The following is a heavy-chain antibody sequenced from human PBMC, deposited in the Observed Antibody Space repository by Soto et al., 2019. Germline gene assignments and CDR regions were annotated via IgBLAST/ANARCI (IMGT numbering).Heavy chain of an antibody. D-gene: IGHD3-16*01. CDR2: TYHSGSP. J-gene: IGHJ6*02. V-gene: IGHV4-30-4*01. CDR3: AREGAASYSYYYGTDV. Sequence: PSETLSLTCTVSGGSISSGDSYWSWIRQSPGKGLEWIGYTYHSGSPYYNPSLESRATISVDTSKNQFSLKLNSVTAADTAVYYCAREGAASYSYYYGTDVWGQGTTVTVSS. CDR1: GGSISSGDSY.